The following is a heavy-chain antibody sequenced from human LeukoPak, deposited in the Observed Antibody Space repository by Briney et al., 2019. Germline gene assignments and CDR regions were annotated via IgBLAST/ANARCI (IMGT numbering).Heavy chain of an antibody. J-gene: IGHJ4*02. CDR3: ARVPPRYCGGDC. Sequence: SVKVSCKASGGTFSSYTISWVRQAPGQGLELMGRIIPILGIANYAQKVQGRVTITADKSTSTAYMELSSLRSEDTAVYYCARVPPRYCGGDCWGQGTLVTVSS. CDR1: GGTFSSYT. D-gene: IGHD2-21*01. V-gene: IGHV1-69*02. CDR2: IIPILGIA.